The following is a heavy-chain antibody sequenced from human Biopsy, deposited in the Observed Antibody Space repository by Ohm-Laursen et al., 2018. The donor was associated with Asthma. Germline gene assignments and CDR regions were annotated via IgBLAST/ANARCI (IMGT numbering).Heavy chain of an antibody. CDR3: VRAVRNEQWLAPFDY. CDR1: GGSISSFY. V-gene: IGHV4-59*07. CDR2: VYWTGST. D-gene: IGHD6-19*01. J-gene: IGHJ4*02. Sequence: SDTLSLTWSVYGGSISSFYWSWIRQSPEKGLEWMGYVYWTGSTNYNPSLKSRITMSVDTSKNRMFLELTSVTAADTAIYYCVRAVRNEQWLAPFDYWGQEKPVTVSS.